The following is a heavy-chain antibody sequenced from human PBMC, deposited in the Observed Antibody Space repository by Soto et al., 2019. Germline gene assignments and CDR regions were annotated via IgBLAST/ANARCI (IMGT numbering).Heavy chain of an antibody. CDR1: GFTFSTYA. D-gene: IGHD1-26*01. CDR3: ANRYSGSPPYFLH. CDR2: IGESGTNT. V-gene: IGHV3-23*01. J-gene: IGHJ1*01. Sequence: EVQLLESGGGLVQPGGSLRLSCADSGFTFSTYAMSWVRQAPGKGLEWVSTIGESGTNTYYADSVKGRFTISRDNSKNTLYRQMNSLRAEDTGLYSCANRYSGSPPYFLHWGQGTLVTVSS.